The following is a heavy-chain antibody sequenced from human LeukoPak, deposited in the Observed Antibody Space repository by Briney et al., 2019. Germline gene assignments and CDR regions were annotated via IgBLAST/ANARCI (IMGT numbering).Heavy chain of an antibody. V-gene: IGHV3-23*01. CDR3: AKKWFGELLSYYFDY. D-gene: IGHD3-10*01. CDR2: ISGSGGST. J-gene: IGHJ4*02. CDR1: GFTFSSYA. Sequence: PGGSLRLSCAASGFTFSSYAMSWVRQAPGKGLEWVSAISGSGGSTYYADSVKGRFTISRDNSKNTLYLQMNSLRAEDTAVYYCAKKWFGELLSYYFDYWGQGTLVTVSS.